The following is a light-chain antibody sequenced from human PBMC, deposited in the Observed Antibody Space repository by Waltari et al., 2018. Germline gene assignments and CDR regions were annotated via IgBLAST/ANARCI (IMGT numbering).Light chain of an antibody. CDR2: RNN. J-gene: IGLJ3*02. CDR3: SAWDSSLSAWV. CDR1: SNNVGNQG. Sequence: QAGLTQPPSVSKDLRQTATLTCTGNSNNVGNQGAAWLQQHQGHPPKLLSYRNNNRPSGVSERLSASRSGNTASLTISGLQPEDEVDYYCSAWDSSLSAWVFGGGTKLTVL. V-gene: IGLV10-54*01.